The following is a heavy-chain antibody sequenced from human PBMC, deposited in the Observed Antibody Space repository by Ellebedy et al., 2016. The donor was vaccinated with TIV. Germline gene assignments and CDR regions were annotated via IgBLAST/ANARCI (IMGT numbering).Heavy chain of an antibody. CDR2: IWYDGSNK. V-gene: IGHV3-30*02. CDR1: GFTFSSYG. Sequence: GGSLRLSXAASGFTFSSYGMHWVRQAPGKGLEWVAVIWYDGSNKYYADSVKGRFTISRDNSKNTLYLQMNSLRAEDTAVYYCAKDTHYYDILTGYYGYFDYWGQGTLVTVSS. CDR3: AKDTHYYDILTGYYGYFDY. J-gene: IGHJ4*02. D-gene: IGHD3-9*01.